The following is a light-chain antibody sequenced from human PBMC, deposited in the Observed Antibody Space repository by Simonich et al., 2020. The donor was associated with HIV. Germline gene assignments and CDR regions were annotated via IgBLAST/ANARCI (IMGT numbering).Light chain of an antibody. V-gene: IGKV3-11*01. J-gene: IGKJ5*01. CDR1: QSVSRY. Sequence: EVVLTQSPATLSLSPGERATLSCRASQSVSRYLAWYQQKPGQAPRLLIYDASNRATDIPARFSGSGSGTDFTLTISSLEPEDFAVYYCQQRSSWLITFGQGTRLGIK. CDR3: QQRSSWLIT. CDR2: DAS.